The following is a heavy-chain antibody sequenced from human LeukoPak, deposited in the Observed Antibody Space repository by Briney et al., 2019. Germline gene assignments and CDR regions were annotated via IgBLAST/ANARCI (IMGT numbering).Heavy chain of an antibody. V-gene: IGHV3-23*01. D-gene: IGHD3/OR15-3a*01. J-gene: IGHJ4*02. CDR2: ISGSGGST. Sequence: GGSLRLSCAASGFTFSSYAMSWVRQAPGKGLEWVSAISGSGGSTYYADSVKGRFTISRDNSKNTLYLQMNSLKTEDTAVYFCVRDQKGLGQQYWGQGTLVTVSS. CDR1: GFTFSSYA. CDR3: VRDQKGLGQQY.